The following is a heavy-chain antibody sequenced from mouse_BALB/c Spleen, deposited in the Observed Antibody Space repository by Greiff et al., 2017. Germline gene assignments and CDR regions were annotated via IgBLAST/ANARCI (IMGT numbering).Heavy chain of an antibody. CDR3: ARVAGGSSSAWFAY. D-gene: IGHD1-1*01. CDR1: GFTFSSYA. Sequence: EVQLVESGGGLVKPGGSLKLSCAASGFTFSSYAMSWVRQSPEKRLEWVAEISSGGSYTYYPDTVTGRFTISRDNAKNTLYLEMSSLRSEDTAMYYCARVAGGSSSAWFAYWGQGTLVTVSA. J-gene: IGHJ3*01. CDR2: ISSGGSYT. V-gene: IGHV5-9-4*01.